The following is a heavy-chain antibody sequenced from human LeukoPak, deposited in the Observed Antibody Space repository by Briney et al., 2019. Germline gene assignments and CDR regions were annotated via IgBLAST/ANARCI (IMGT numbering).Heavy chain of an antibody. V-gene: IGHV4-59*01. CDR1: GGSISSNY. Sequence: PSETLSLTCTVSGGSISSNYWSWVRQPPGKGLEGMGYIYYSGSTNYNPSLKSRVTISVDPSKNQFSLKLSSVTAADTAVYYCARGPSSYYDILAGWGQGTLVTVSS. D-gene: IGHD3-9*01. J-gene: IGHJ4*02. CDR2: IYYSGST. CDR3: ARGPSSYYDILAG.